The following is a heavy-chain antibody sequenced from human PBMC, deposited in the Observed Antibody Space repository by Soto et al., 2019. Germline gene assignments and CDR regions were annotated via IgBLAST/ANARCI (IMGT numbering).Heavy chain of an antibody. CDR2: IYYSGST. D-gene: IGHD2-15*01. CDR3: ARVVVAAPVENWFDP. J-gene: IGHJ5*02. V-gene: IGHV4-31*03. Sequence: PSETLSLTCTVSGGSISSGGYYWSWIRQHPGKGLEWIGYIYYSGSTYYNPSLKSRVTISVDTSKNQFSLKLSSVTAADTAVYYCARVVVAAPVENWFDPWGQGTLVTV. CDR1: GGSISSGGYY.